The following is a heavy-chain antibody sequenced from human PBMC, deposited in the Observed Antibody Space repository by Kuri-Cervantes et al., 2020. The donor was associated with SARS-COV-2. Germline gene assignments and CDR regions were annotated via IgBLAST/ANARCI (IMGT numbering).Heavy chain of an antibody. CDR2: IYYSGST. CDR3: ARVGEYSSSLDY. D-gene: IGHD6-13*01. J-gene: IGHJ4*02. V-gene: IGHV4-59*01. CDR1: GGSFSGYY. Sequence: GSLRLSCAVYGGSFSGYYWSWIRQPPGKGLEWIGYIYYSGSTNYNPSLKSRVTISVDTSKNQFSLKLSSVTAADTAAYYCARVGEYSSSLDYWGQGTLVTVSS.